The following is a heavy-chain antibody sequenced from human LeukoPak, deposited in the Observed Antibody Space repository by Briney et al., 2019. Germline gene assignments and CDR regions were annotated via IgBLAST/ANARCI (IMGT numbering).Heavy chain of an antibody. J-gene: IGHJ4*02. D-gene: IGHD3-22*01. CDR3: ARPADSSGYYDY. CDR2: INAGNGNT. CDR1: GYTFTGYY. Sequence: ASVKVSCKASGYTFTGYYMHWVRQAPGQGLEWTGWINAGNGNTKYSQEFQGRVTITRDTSASTAYMELSSLRSEDMAVYYCARPADSSGYYDYWGQGTLVTVSS. V-gene: IGHV1-3*03.